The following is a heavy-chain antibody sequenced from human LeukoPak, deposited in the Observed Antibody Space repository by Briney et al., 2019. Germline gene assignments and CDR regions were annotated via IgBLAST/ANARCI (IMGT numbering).Heavy chain of an antibody. V-gene: IGHV1-18*01. J-gene: IGHJ5*02. CDR3: ARDRVAAAGTFWFDP. CDR1: RYTFTSYG. Sequence: ASEKVSCKASRYTFTSYGISWVRQAPGQGLEWMGWISAYNGNTNYAQKFQGRVTMTRDTSISTAYMELSRLRSDDTAVYYCARDRVAAAGTFWFDPWGQGTLVTVSS. D-gene: IGHD6-13*01. CDR2: ISAYNGNT.